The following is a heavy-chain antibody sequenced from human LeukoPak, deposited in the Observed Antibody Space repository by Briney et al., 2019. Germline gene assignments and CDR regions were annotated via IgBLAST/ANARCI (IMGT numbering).Heavy chain of an antibody. CDR2: IWYDGSNK. D-gene: IGHD2-15*01. V-gene: IGHV3-33*01. CDR1: GFTFSSYG. Sequence: GGSLRLSCAASGFTFSSYGMHWVRLAPGKGLEWVAVIWYDGSNKYYADSVKGRFTISRDNSKNTLYLQMNSLRAEDTAVYYCARAQPYCSGGSCPRATYYYGMDVWGKGTTVTVSS. J-gene: IGHJ6*04. CDR3: ARAQPYCSGGSCPRATYYYGMDV.